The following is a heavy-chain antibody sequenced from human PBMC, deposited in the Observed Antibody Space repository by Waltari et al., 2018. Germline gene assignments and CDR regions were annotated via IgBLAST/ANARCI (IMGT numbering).Heavy chain of an antibody. CDR1: GFPFSSCW. J-gene: IGHJ4*02. Sequence: EVQLVESGGTLVQPGGSLRLSCGASGFPFSSCWMTWVRQAPGKGLEWLANINEDGSEKFYVDSVTGRFSISRDNAKNSLYLQMNTLTVEDTAVYYCARADYGGSADYDYWGQGTLVTVSS. D-gene: IGHD4-17*01. CDR2: INEDGSEK. CDR3: ARADYGGSADYDY. V-gene: IGHV3-7*04.